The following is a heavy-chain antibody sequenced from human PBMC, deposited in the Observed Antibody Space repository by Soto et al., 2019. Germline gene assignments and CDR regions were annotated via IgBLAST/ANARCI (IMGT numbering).Heavy chain of an antibody. CDR1: GGAFSSYA. CDR3: ATKYSSGWYFWWGV. D-gene: IGHD6-19*01. J-gene: IGHJ6*02. Sequence: SVKVSCKASGGAFSSYAISWVQQAPAQGLEWMRCGVPIFVATIYAQKSQSRVTMTEDTSTDTAYMELSSLRSEDTAVYYCATKYSSGWYFWWGVWGQGTTVPVSS. V-gene: IGHV1-69*06. CDR2: GVPIFVAT.